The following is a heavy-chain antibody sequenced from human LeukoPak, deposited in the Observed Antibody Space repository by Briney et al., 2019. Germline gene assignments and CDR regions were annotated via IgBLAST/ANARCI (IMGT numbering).Heavy chain of an antibody. CDR3: ARGSAGLGPHLDY. CDR1: GFTFSSYG. CDR2: ISYDGSNK. J-gene: IGHJ4*02. Sequence: PGGSLRLPCAASGFTFSSYGMSWVRQAPGKGLEWVAVISYDGSNKYYADSVKGRFTISRDNSKNTLYLQMNSLRAEDTAVYYCARGSAGLGPHLDYWGQGTLVTVSS. V-gene: IGHV3-30*03. D-gene: IGHD6-13*01.